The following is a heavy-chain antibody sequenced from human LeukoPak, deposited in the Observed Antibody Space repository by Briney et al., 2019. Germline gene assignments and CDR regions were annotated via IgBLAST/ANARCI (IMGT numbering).Heavy chain of an antibody. CDR1: GYSFTSYW. CDR2: IYPGDTDT. J-gene: IGHJ4*02. Sequence: GESLKISCKGSGYSFTSYWIGWVRQMPGKGLEWMGIIYPGDTDTRYSPSFQGQVTISADKSISTAYLQWSSLKASDTAMYYCARLIGVSVVTATNYFDYWGQGTLVTVSS. D-gene: IGHD2-21*02. V-gene: IGHV5-51*01. CDR3: ARLIGVSVVTATNYFDY.